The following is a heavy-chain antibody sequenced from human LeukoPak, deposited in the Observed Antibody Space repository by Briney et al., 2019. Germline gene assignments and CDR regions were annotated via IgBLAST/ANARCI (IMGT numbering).Heavy chain of an antibody. CDR2: IYYSGST. V-gene: IGHV4-59*12. J-gene: IGHJ5*02. CDR3: ARDASSSWFSCFDP. Sequence: PSETLSLTCTVSGGSMSDYYWGCIRQPPGKGLEWIGYIYYSGSTNYNPSLKSRVTMSVDTSKNQFSLKLSSVTAADTAVYYCARDASSSWFSCFDPWGQGTLVTVSS. CDR1: GGSMSDYY. D-gene: IGHD6-13*01.